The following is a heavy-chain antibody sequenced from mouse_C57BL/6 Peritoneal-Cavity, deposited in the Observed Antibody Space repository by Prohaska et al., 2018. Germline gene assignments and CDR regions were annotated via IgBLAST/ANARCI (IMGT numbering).Heavy chain of an antibody. V-gene: IGHV1-34*01. CDR3: ASWLRGAMDY. Sequence: HGKSLEWIGYIYPNNGGNGYNQKFKGKATLTVDKSSSTAYMELRSLTSEDSAVYYCASWLRGAMDYWGQGTSVTVSS. CDR2: IYPNNGGN. J-gene: IGHJ4*01. D-gene: IGHD2-2*01.